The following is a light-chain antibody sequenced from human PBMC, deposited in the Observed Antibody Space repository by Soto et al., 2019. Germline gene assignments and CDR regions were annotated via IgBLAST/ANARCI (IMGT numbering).Light chain of an antibody. J-gene: IGKJ1*01. CDR3: QQYAYPPWT. Sequence: DTVLTQSPGTLSLSPGERATLSCRASQSVTSSYLAWYQHRPGQAPSLLIYGASTRATGIPDRFSGSGSGTDFTLTISRLEPEDFAVYYCQQYAYPPWTFGHGTKVEIK. CDR1: QSVTSSY. V-gene: IGKV3-20*01. CDR2: GAS.